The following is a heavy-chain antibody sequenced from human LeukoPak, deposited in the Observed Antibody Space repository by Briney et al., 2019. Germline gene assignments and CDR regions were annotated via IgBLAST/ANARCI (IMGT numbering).Heavy chain of an antibody. CDR3: ARRGYPYGNWFDS. CDR2: ISPGDSAT. V-gene: IGHV5-51*01. J-gene: IGHJ5*01. CDR1: GYSFTSYW. Sequence: GESQKISCKGSGYSFTSYWIAWVRQMPGTGLEWMGIISPGDSATRYSPSFQGQVTISADKSINTAYLQWSSLKASDTAIYYCARRGYPYGNWFDSWGQGILVTVSS. D-gene: IGHD4-17*01.